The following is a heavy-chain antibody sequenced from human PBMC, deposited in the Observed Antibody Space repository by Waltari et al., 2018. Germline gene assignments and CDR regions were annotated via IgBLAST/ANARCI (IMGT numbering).Heavy chain of an antibody. CDR3: ARGRGWEDLVAGDYYYGMDV. V-gene: IGHV4-34*01. Sequence: QLHLQQWGAGLLRPSETLSLTCGVDGGSFTGHYWSWIRQTPGKGLEWIGEANQSGHTNYNPSLTSRVTISVDTSKSQFFLTLISVTAADTAVYYCARGRGWEDLVAGDYYYGMDVWGQGTTVTVSS. CDR1: GGSFTGHY. D-gene: IGHD6-19*01. CDR2: ANQSGHT. J-gene: IGHJ6*02.